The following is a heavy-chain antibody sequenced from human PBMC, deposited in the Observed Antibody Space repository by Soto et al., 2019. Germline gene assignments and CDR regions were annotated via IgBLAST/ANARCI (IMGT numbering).Heavy chain of an antibody. V-gene: IGHV3-23*01. J-gene: IGHJ6*02. CDR3: ARDPNIVLVPAALRSYYYYYGMDV. Sequence: GGSLRLSCAASGFTFSSYAMSWVRQAPGKGLEWVSAVGTGGTAYYADSVKGRFTISRDNSKNTIYLQMNSLRAEDTAVYYCARDPNIVLVPAALRSYYYYYGMDVWGQGTTVTVSS. CDR1: GFTFSSYA. CDR2: VGTGGTA. D-gene: IGHD2-2*01.